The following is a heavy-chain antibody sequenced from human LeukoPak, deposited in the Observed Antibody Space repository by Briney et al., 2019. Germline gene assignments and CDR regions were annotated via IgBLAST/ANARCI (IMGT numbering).Heavy chain of an antibody. D-gene: IGHD3-10*01. J-gene: IGHJ4*02. CDR3: ARRIWFREPQFDY. Sequence: ASVKVSCKASGYTFTGYYVHWVRQAPGQGLEWMGWINSNTGGTDYAQNFQGRVTMTRDTSINTAYMELSSLKSDDTAVYYCARRIWFREPQFDYWGQGTLVTVSS. V-gene: IGHV1-2*02. CDR2: INSNTGGT. CDR1: GYTFTGYY.